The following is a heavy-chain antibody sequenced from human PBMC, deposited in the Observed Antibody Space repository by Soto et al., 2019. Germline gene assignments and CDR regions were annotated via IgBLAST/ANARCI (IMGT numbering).Heavy chain of an antibody. CDR3: AKDPSTGHADL. V-gene: IGHV3-23*01. CDR1: TGYA. CDR2: SNPTGNT. J-gene: IGHJ5*02. D-gene: IGHD3-9*01. Sequence: GGSLRLSCTALTGYALSWVRRGPGKGLESTATSNPTGNTHYAESVEGRFTISRDDSKNTFYLQMNNLRADDAGVYYCAKDPSTGHADLWGQGTLVTVSS.